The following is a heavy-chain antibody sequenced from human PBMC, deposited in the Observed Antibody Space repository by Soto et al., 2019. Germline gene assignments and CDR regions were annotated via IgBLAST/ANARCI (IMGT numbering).Heavy chain of an antibody. CDR1: RFTFSRYA. Sequence: EVQLLESGGGLVQPGGSLRLSCAASRFTFSRYAMSWVRQAPGKGLEWVSAIGCSGDSTFYADSVKGRFTISRDNSKNTMYLQMNTLSAEATAVYYCAKGMRGSYSYTWFDPWGQGTLVTVSS. CDR3: AKGMRGSYSYTWFDP. V-gene: IGHV3-23*01. D-gene: IGHD1-26*01. J-gene: IGHJ5*02. CDR2: IGCSGDST.